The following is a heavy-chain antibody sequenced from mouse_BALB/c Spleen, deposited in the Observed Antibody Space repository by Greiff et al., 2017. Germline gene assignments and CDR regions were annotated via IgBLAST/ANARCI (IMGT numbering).Heavy chain of an antibody. J-gene: IGHJ4*01. CDR3: ARDYGNYHYYAMDY. CDR1: GFTFSSFG. D-gene: IGHD2-1*01. Sequence: EVKLVESGGGLVQPGGSRKLSCAASGFTFSSFGMHWVRQAPETGLEWVAYISSGSSTIYYADTVKGRFTISRENPKNNLFLQMTSLRSEDTAMYYCARDYGNYHYYAMDYWGQGTSVTVSS. CDR2: ISSGSSTI. V-gene: IGHV5-17*02.